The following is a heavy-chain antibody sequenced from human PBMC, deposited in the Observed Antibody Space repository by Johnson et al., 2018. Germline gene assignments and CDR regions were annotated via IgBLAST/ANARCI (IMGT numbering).Heavy chain of an antibody. V-gene: IGHV3-33*01. CDR2: IWFDGSNK. CDR3: ASGLRGYSYGLDAFDI. CDR1: AFTFSNYG. J-gene: IGHJ3*02. Sequence: QVQLVQSGGGVVQPGRSLRLSCAASAFTFSNYGMHWVRQAPGKGLEWVAVIWFDGSNKYYADSVTGRLTISRDNSKNTLYLQMNSLRAEDTAVYYCASGLRGYSYGLDAFDIWGQGTMVTVSS. D-gene: IGHD5-18*01.